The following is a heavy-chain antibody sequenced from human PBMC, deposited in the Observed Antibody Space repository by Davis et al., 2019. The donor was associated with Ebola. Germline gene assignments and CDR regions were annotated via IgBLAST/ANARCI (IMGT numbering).Heavy chain of an antibody. CDR1: GYTFTGYY. J-gene: IGHJ4*02. V-gene: IGHV1-2*02. Sequence: ASVKVSCKASGYTFTGYYMHWVRQAPGQGLEWMGWINPNSGGTNYAQKFQVRITMTRDTSISTAYMELSSLRSDDTAVYYCASSPGTTIYWGQGTLVTVST. CDR2: INPNSGGT. D-gene: IGHD1-1*01. CDR3: ASSPGTTIY.